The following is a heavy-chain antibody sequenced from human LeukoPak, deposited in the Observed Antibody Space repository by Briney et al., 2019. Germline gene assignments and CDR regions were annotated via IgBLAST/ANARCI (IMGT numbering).Heavy chain of an antibody. J-gene: IGHJ4*02. CDR3: AKVSAVTRGHFDY. CDR1: GFTFSSYW. Sequence: GGSLRLYCAASGFTFSSYWMSWVRQAPGKGLEWVANIKQDGSEKYYVESVRGRFTISRDNAKNSLYLQMNSLRAEDTAVYYCAKVSAVTRGHFDYWGQGNLVTVSS. CDR2: IKQDGSEK. D-gene: IGHD3-10*01. V-gene: IGHV3-7*02.